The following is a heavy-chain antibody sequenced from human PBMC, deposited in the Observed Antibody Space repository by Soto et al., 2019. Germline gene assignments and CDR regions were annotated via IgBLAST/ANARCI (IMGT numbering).Heavy chain of an antibody. CDR1: GLTFSSSS. Sequence: TGGSLRLSCTVSGLTFSSSSVHWVRQAPGKGLEWVAVISENGDRQYSTDSVRGRFLVSRDTFNNTIYLQMSSLRPEDTGEYFCARRLAPSVSALGYWGQGALVTVSS. V-gene: IGHV3-30-3*01. CDR2: ISENGDRQ. D-gene: IGHD1-26*01. CDR3: ARRLAPSVSALGY. J-gene: IGHJ4*02.